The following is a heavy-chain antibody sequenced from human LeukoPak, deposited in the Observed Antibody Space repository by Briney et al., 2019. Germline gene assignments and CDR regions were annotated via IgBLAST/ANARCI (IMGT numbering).Heavy chain of an antibody. D-gene: IGHD7-27*01. Sequence: TGGSLRLSCTASGFTVSSSYMSWVRQAPGKGLEWVSTITTSDGNTYYADSVKGRFTVSRDNSKNTLYLQMNSLRAEDTAVYYCAKDGGLWVSAHWGDSWGRGTLVTVSS. CDR3: AKDGGLWVSAHWGDS. J-gene: IGHJ4*02. CDR1: GFTVSSSY. V-gene: IGHV3-23*01. CDR2: ITTSDGNT.